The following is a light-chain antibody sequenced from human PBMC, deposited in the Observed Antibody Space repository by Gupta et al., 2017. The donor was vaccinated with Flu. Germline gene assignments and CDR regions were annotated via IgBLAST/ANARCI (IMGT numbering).Light chain of an antibody. CDR2: EVS. J-gene: IGLJ2*01. Sequence: QSALTQTASVSGSPGQSITISCTGTSSDVGTYNFVFWYQQHPGRAPKLMISEVSNRPSGVAYCFSGSKSGNTASLTISGLQEEDEADYYCSSYTSSNTLVFGGGTRVTGL. CDR1: SSDVGTYNF. CDR3: SSYTSSNTLV. V-gene: IGLV2-14*01.